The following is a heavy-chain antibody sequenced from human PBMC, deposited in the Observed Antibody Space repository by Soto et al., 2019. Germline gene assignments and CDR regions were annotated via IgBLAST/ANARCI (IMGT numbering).Heavy chain of an antibody. J-gene: IGHJ4*02. CDR3: ARSRRYDILTGYYIGVHLSVGGFDY. CDR1: GFTFSSYA. Sequence: GGSLRLSCAASGFTFSSYAMSWVRQAPGKGLEWVSAISGSGGSTYYADSVKGRFTISRDNSKNTLYLQMNSLRAEDTAVYYCARSRRYDILTGYYIGVHLSVGGFDYWGQGTLVTVSS. CDR2: ISGSGGST. V-gene: IGHV3-23*01. D-gene: IGHD3-9*01.